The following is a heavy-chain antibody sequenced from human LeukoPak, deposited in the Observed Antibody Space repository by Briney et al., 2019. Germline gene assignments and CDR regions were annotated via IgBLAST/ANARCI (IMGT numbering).Heavy chain of an antibody. CDR1: GGTLSSYA. Sequence: ASVKVSCKASGGTLSSYAISCVRQAPGQGLEWMGGIIPIFGTANYAQKFQGRVTITADESTSTAYMELSSLRSEDTAVYYCAREGYSSSWYFDYWGQGTLVTVSS. CDR2: IIPIFGTA. CDR3: AREGYSSSWYFDY. J-gene: IGHJ4*02. D-gene: IGHD6-13*01. V-gene: IGHV1-69*01.